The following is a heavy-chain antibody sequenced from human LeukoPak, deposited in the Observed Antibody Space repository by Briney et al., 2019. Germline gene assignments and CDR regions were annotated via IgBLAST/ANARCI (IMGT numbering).Heavy chain of an antibody. CDR1: GGSISSSSYY. J-gene: IGHJ4*02. D-gene: IGHD5-24*01. V-gene: IGHV4-39*01. CDR2: IYYSGST. CDR3: ARSTGWLQEFDY. Sequence: SETLSLTRTVSGGSISSSSYYWGWIRQPPGKGLEWIGNIYYSGSTYYNPSLKSRVTISVDTSKNQFSLKLSSVTAADTAVYYCARSTGWLQEFDYWGQGTLVTVSS.